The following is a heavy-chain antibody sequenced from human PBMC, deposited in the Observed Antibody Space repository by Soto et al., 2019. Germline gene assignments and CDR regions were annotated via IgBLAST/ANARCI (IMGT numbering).Heavy chain of an antibody. J-gene: IGHJ6*02. V-gene: IGHV4-31*03. D-gene: IGHD2-2*02. Sequence: QVQLQESGPGLVKPSQTLSLTCTVSGGSINSGGYYWSWIRQHPGKGLEWIGYINYSGSTNYNPSLKSRVTMSVDTSKNQFSLKLRSVIVADTAVYHCARFVRSCSGTTCYTRADVWGQGTTVSVSS. CDR2: INYSGST. CDR1: GGSINSGGYY. CDR3: ARFVRSCSGTTCYTRADV.